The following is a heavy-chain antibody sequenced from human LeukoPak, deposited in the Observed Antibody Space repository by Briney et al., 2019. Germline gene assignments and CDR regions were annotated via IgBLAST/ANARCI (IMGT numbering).Heavy chain of an antibody. CDR1: GGSISSSSW. D-gene: IGHD6-13*01. J-gene: IGHJ4*02. V-gene: IGHV4-4*02. Sequence: SGTLSLTCAVSGGSISSSSWYWWVRHPPGRRVEGIVGTYHSGSTNYNPSLKSRLTISVDKSKNKFSLKLSSVTAADTAVYYCARDPTVAAAVSAGYWGQGTLVTVSS. CDR2: TYHSGST. CDR3: ARDPTVAAAVSAGY.